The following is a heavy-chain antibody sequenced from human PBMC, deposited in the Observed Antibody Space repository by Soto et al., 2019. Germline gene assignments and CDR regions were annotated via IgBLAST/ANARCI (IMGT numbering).Heavy chain of an antibody. V-gene: IGHV6-1*01. J-gene: IGHJ4*02. CDR2: TYYRSTWSN. CDR1: GDSVSSNRVT. CDR3: ARTRDSLFDY. Sequence: PSQTLSLTCAISGDSVSSNRVTWNWIRQSPSRGLEWLGRTYYRSTWSNDYAVSVKSRITINPDTSKNQFSLQLNSVSPEDTAVYYCARTRDSLFDYWGQGSLVTVSS. D-gene: IGHD2-21*02.